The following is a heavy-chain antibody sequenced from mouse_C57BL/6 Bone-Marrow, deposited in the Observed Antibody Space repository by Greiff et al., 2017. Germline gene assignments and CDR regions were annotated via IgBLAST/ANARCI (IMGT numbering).Heavy chain of an antibody. V-gene: IGHV1-69*01. D-gene: IGHD2-4*01. CDR3: ASGYYDYDEYFDV. Sequence: QVQLQQPGAELVMPGASVKLSCKASGYTFTSYWMHWVKQRPGQGLEWIGEIDPSDSYTNYNQKFKGKSTLTVDKSSSTAYMQLSSLTSEDSAVYYCASGYYDYDEYFDVWGTGTTVTVSS. CDR1: GYTFTSYW. CDR2: IDPSDSYT. J-gene: IGHJ1*03.